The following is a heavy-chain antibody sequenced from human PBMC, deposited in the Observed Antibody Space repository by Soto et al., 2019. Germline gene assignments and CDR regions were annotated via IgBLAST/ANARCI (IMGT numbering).Heavy chain of an antibody. J-gene: IGHJ6*02. D-gene: IGHD5-18*01. CDR1: GFTFSDYY. CDR3: ARRDTAMVSDYYYGMDV. CDR2: ISSSGSTI. Sequence: GGSLRLSCAASGFTFSDYYMSWIRQAPGKGLEWVSYISSSGSTIYYADSVKGRFTISRDNAKNSLYLQMNSLRAEDTAVYYCARRDTAMVSDYYYGMDVWGQGTTVTVSS. V-gene: IGHV3-11*01.